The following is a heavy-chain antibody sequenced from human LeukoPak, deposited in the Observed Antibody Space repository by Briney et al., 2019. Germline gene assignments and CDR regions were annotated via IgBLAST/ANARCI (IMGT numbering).Heavy chain of an antibody. D-gene: IGHD6-13*01. J-gene: IGHJ6*03. CDR3: ARDSAAVLGYYMDV. CDR1: GYTFTSYG. CDR2: ISAYNGNT. Sequence: GASVKVSCKASGYTFTSYGISWVRQAPGQGLEWMGWISAYNGNTNYAQKLQGRVTVTTDTSTSTAYMELRSLRSDDTAVYYCARDSAAVLGYYMDVWGKGTTVTVSS. V-gene: IGHV1-18*01.